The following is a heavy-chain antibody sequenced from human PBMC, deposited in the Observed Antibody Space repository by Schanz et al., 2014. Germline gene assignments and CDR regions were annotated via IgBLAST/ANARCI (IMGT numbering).Heavy chain of an antibody. CDR1: GFTISCYS. CDR2: ISSSGSYI. CDR3: AREEGWGIAAAGPKHYYYGMDV. J-gene: IGHJ6*02. D-gene: IGHD6-13*01. Sequence: EVHLVESGGGLVKRGGSLRLSCAASGFTISCYSMNWVRQAPGKGLEWVSSISSSGSYIYYADSVKGRFSISRDNAKNSLFLQMNRLRAEDTALYYCAREEGWGIAAAGPKHYYYGMDVWGQGTTVTVSS. V-gene: IGHV3-21*01.